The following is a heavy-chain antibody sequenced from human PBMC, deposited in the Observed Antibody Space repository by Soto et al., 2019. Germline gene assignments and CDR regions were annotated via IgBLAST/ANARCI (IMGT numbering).Heavy chain of an antibody. Sequence: QVQLVQSGAEVKKPGSSVKVSCKASGGTFSSSAFSWLRQAPGQGLEWMGGIIPLFRTPDYGQRFQGRVTITADESAGTVYMELRGLRSEDTAVYFCARDKGRQQLGGNYYYITDTWGQGTTVTVSS. CDR1: GGTFSSSA. CDR2: IIPLFRTP. V-gene: IGHV1-69*12. J-gene: IGHJ6*02. D-gene: IGHD3-3*02. CDR3: ARDKGRQQLGGNYYYITDT.